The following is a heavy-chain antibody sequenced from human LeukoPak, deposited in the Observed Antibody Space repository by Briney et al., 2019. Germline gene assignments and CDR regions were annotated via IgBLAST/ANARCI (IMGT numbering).Heavy chain of an antibody. D-gene: IGHD2-2*02. CDR1: GYTFTSYD. J-gene: IGHJ6*02. Sequence: GASVKVSCKASGYTFTSYDINWVRQATGQGLEWMGWMNPNSGNTGYAQKFQGRVTMTRNTSISTAYMELSSLRSEDTAVYYCARGRVVVVPAAIDYYYGMDVWGQGTTVTVSS. CDR3: ARGRVVVVPAAIDYYYGMDV. V-gene: IGHV1-8*01. CDR2: MNPNSGNT.